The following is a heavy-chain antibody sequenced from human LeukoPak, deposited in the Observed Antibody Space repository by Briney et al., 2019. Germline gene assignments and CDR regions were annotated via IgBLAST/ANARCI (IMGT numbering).Heavy chain of an antibody. CDR3: ARGVATITGYYFDY. J-gene: IGHJ4*02. CDR2: ISSSGSAI. V-gene: IGHV3-11*04. CDR1: GFTFSDYY. D-gene: IGHD5-12*01. Sequence: GGSLRLSCAASGFTFSDYYMSWIRQAPGKGLEWVSYISSSGSAIYYADSVKGRFTISRDSAKNSLYLQMNSLRAEDTAVYYCARGVATITGYYFDYWGQGTLVTVSS.